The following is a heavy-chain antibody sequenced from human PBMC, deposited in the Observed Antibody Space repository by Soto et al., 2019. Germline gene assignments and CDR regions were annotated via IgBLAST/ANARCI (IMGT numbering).Heavy chain of an antibody. J-gene: IGHJ4*02. CDR2: IYYSGST. CDR3: ARQDIVLMVYANDY. Sequence: SETLSLTCTVSGGSISSSSYYWGWIRQPPGKGLEWIGSIYYSGSTYYNPSLKSRVTVSVDTSKNQFSLKLSSVTAADTAVYYCARQDIVLMVYANDYWGQGTLVTVSS. V-gene: IGHV4-39*01. CDR1: GGSISSSSYY. D-gene: IGHD2-8*01.